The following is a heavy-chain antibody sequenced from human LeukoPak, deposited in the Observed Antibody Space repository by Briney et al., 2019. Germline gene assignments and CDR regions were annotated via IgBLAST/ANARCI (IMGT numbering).Heavy chain of an antibody. Sequence: GGSLRLSCAASGFTFSSYWMSWVRQAPGKGLEWVANIKQDGSEKYYVDSVKGRFTISRDNAKNSLFLQMNSLRAEDTAVYYCATDYYDSSGYALYFDYWGQGTLLTVSS. V-gene: IGHV3-7*03. CDR1: GFTFSSYW. J-gene: IGHJ4*02. D-gene: IGHD3-22*01. CDR3: ATDYYDSSGYALYFDY. CDR2: IKQDGSEK.